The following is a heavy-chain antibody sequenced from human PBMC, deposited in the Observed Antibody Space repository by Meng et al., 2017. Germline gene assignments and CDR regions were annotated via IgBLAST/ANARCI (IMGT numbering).Heavy chain of an antibody. V-gene: IGHV4-39*07. J-gene: IGHJ4*02. Sequence: QVPRQSPGPGRWEPSATLSTTCTVSCGAYDSSRYNCGLNRHPPGKGLGWNVVISFWGNTYYNPSLNSLVTISVDSTKNQYSLKLSSVTAADAAVYYCARDGHSYNYFDYWGQGTLVTVSS. CDR1: CGAYDSSRYN. D-gene: IGHD5-18*01. CDR2: ISFWGNT. CDR3: ARDGHSYNYFDY.